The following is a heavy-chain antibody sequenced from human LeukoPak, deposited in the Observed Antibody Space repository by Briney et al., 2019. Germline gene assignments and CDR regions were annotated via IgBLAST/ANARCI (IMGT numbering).Heavy chain of an antibody. J-gene: IGHJ4*02. CDR2: ISYDGSNK. D-gene: IGHD3-22*01. V-gene: IGHV3-30*18. CDR3: AKDNYYDSSGYCDY. Sequence: GGSLRLSCAASGFTFSSYGMHWVRQAPGKGLEWVAVISYDGSNKYYADSVKGRFTISRDNSKNTLYLQMNSLRAEDTAVYYCAKDNYYDSSGYCDYWGQGTLVTVSS. CDR1: GFTFSSYG.